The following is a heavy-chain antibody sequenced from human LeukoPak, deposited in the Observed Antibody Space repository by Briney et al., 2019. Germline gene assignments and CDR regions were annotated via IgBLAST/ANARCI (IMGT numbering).Heavy chain of an antibody. CDR3: AKAPVWNYYYGLDV. Sequence: GGSLRLSCAASGLTASHNVNNAMSWVRHAPGKGLEWVSGITTIGRTYYADSVKGRFTISRENSNNTLYLHMDSLRAEDTSVYYCAKAPVWNYYYGLDVWGQGTTVTVSS. CDR2: ITTIGRT. V-gene: IGHV3-23*01. J-gene: IGHJ6*02. CDR1: GLTASHNVNNA. D-gene: IGHD2-21*01.